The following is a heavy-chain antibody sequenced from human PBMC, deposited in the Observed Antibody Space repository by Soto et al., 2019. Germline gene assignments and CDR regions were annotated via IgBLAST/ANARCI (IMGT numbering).Heavy chain of an antibody. CDR2: ISGSDGKP. V-gene: IGHV3-23*01. J-gene: IGHJ4*02. CDR1: GFRFGSYA. CDR3: ARWSYLDY. Sequence: GSLMLSCASSGFRFGSYALSWVRQAPGKGLEWVSTISGSDGKPFYADSVKGRFSISRDTSQSTLYLQMNSLRADDTAMYYCARWSYLDYWGQGTRVTVYS. D-gene: IGHD3-3*01.